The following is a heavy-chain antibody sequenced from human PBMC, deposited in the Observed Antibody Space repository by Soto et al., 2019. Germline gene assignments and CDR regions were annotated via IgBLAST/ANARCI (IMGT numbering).Heavy chain of an antibody. CDR2: IKQDGREK. Sequence: GSLRLSCAASGFTFSSYWMNWVRQAPGKGLEWVANIKQDGREKYYVDSVKGRFTVSRDNAKKSLYLQMSSLRAEDSAVYYCARDGNFYVTSGYYYHWGQGILVNIS. D-gene: IGHD3-22*01. CDR1: GFTFSSYW. J-gene: IGHJ4*02. CDR3: ARDGNFYVTSGYYYH. V-gene: IGHV3-7*03.